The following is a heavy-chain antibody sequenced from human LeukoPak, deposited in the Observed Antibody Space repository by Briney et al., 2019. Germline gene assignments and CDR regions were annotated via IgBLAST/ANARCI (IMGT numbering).Heavy chain of an antibody. V-gene: IGHV3-48*03. CDR1: GFIFSDLE. D-gene: IGHD5-18*01. J-gene: IGHJ4*02. CDR2: ISETGSTI. Sequence: AGGSLRLSCVASGFIFSDLEMHWVRQAPGKGLEWISFISETGSTIYYADSVTGRFTISRDNAKNSLYLQMDSLRDEDTALYYCVRGYTPDCWGQGALVTVSS. CDR3: VRGYTPDC.